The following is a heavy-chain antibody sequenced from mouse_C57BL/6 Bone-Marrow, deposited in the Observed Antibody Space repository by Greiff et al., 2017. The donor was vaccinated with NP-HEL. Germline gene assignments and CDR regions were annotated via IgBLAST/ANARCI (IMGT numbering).Heavy chain of an antibody. CDR1: GYTFTSYW. J-gene: IGHJ3*01. CDR3: AAYDYDGGWFAY. Sequence: QVQLQQPGAELVMPGASVKLSCKASGYTFTSYWMHWVKQRPGQGLEWIGEIDPSDSYTNYNQKFKGKSTLTVDKSSSTAYMQLSSLTSEDSAVDYCAAYDYDGGWFAYWGQGTLVTVSA. V-gene: IGHV1-69*01. CDR2: IDPSDSYT. D-gene: IGHD2-4*01.